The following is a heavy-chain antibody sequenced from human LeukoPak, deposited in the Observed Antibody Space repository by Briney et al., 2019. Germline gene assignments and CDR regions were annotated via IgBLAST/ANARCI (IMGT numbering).Heavy chain of an antibody. CDR1: GGSISSSSYY. Sequence: SETLSLTCTVSGGSISSSSYYWGWLRQPPGKGLEWIGSIYYSGSTYYNPSLKSRVTISVDTSKNQFSLKLSSVTAADTAVYYCAREPIVVVPAAPDYWGQGTLVTVSS. CDR2: IYYSGST. J-gene: IGHJ4*02. CDR3: AREPIVVVPAAPDY. D-gene: IGHD2-2*01. V-gene: IGHV4-39*07.